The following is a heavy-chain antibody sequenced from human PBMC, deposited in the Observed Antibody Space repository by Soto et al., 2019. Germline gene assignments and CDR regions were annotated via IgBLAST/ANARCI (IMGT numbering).Heavy chain of an antibody. D-gene: IGHD3-3*01. CDR3: ARGVVTIFGVVIIRKYYFDY. CDR2: INHSGST. CDR1: GGSFSGYY. J-gene: IGHJ4*02. Sequence: PSETLSLTCAVYGGSFSGYYWSWIRQPPGKGLEWIGEINHSGSTNYNPSLKSRVTISVDTSKNQFSLKLSSVTAADTAVYYCARGVVTIFGVVIIRKYYFDYWGQGTLVTVSS. V-gene: IGHV4-34*01.